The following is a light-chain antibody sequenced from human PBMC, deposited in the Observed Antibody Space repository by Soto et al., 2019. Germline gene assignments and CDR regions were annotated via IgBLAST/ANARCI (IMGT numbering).Light chain of an antibody. CDR3: QQYNSWLWT. V-gene: IGKV3-20*01. Sequence: EIALTQSPGTLSLSPGERATLSCRASQSVSSSYLAWYQQKPGQAPRLLIYGASSRATGIPARFSGSGSGTEFTLIISSLQSEDSAVYYCQQYNSWLWTFGQGTKVDIK. CDR1: QSVSSSY. CDR2: GAS. J-gene: IGKJ1*01.